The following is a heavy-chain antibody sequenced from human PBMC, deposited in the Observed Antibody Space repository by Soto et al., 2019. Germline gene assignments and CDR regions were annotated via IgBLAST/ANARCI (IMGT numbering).Heavy chain of an antibody. D-gene: IGHD5-18*01. CDR1: GESFSGYY. J-gene: IGHJ4*02. CDR3: ASTVYSYGFDY. V-gene: IGHV4-34*01. Sequence: PSETLSLTCAVYGESFSGYYWSWIRQPPGKGLEWIGEIHDSGSTNYNPSLKSRVTISVDTSKNQFSLKLSSVTAADTAVYYCASTVYSYGFDYWGQGTLVTVSS. CDR2: IHDSGST.